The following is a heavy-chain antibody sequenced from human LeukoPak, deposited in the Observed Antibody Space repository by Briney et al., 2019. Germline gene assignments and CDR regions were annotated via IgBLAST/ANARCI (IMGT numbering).Heavy chain of an antibody. CDR1: GGTFSSYA. V-gene: IGHV1-2*02. CDR3: ARIYGSGEGSY. CDR2: INPNSGGT. J-gene: IGHJ4*02. D-gene: IGHD3-10*01. Sequence: ASVKVSCEASGGTFSSYAISWVRQAPGQGLEWMGWINPNSGGTNYAQKFQGRVTMTRDTSISTAYMELSRLRSDDTAVYYCARIYGSGEGSYWGQGTLVTVSS.